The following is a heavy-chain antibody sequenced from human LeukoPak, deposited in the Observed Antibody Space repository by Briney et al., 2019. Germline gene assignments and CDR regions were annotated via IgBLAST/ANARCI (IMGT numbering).Heavy chain of an antibody. J-gene: IGHJ5*02. V-gene: IGHV3-7*03. D-gene: IGHD2-15*01. Sequence: GGSLRLSCVASGFTFSTFWMTWVRQAPGQGLEWVANIRGDGSRQYYVDSVKGRFTISRDNAKNSLYLQMNSLRAEDTAVYYCVRGGYCRGGSCYGWPDHWGQGTLVTVSS. CDR3: VRGGYCRGGSCYGWPDH. CDR2: IRGDGSRQ. CDR1: GFTFSTFW.